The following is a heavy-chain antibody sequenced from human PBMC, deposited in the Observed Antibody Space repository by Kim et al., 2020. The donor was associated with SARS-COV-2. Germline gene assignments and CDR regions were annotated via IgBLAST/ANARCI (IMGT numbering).Heavy chain of an antibody. CDR1: GGSISSSSYY. V-gene: IGHV4-39*07. CDR3: GRVLYGSGSYYTPLDAFAI. Sequence: SETLSLTCSVSGGSISSSSYYWGWIRQPPGKGLEWIGTISYSGSTYYNPSLKSRVTISVDTSKNQFSLKLSSVTAADTAVYYCGRVLYGSGSYYTPLDAFAIWGHGTMVTVSS. D-gene: IGHD3-10*01. CDR2: ISYSGST. J-gene: IGHJ3*02.